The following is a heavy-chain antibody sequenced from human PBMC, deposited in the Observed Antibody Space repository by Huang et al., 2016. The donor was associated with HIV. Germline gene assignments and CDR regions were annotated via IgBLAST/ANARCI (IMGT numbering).Heavy chain of an antibody. CDR2: IYYSGST. Sequence: QVHLQESGPGLVKPSQTLSLTCTVSGGSISSGGYYWTWIRPPPGKGLEWIWYIYYSGSTYYPPSLKSRVTISLDTSKNQFSLKVTSMTAADTAVYYCGRFSYYSDSTISQYLQLWGQGALVTVSS. J-gene: IGHJ1*01. CDR3: GRFSYYSDSTISQYLQL. CDR1: GGSISSGGYY. V-gene: IGHV4-30-4*08. D-gene: IGHD3-22*01.